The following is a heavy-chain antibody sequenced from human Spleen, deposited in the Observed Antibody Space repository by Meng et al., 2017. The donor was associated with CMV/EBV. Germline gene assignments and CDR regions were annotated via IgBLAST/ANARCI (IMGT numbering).Heavy chain of an antibody. V-gene: IGHV2-70*20. CDR3: ARINILGATGFDY. CDR2: IDWNDDK. D-gene: IGHD1-26*01. CDR1: GFAPSTSGMC. Sequence: SGPTLVNPTQTLTLTCTFSGFAPSTSGMCVTWVRQPPGKALEWLALIDWNDDKFYTTSLKTRLIISKDASKNQVVLTMTNSDPVDTATYFCARINILGATGFDYWGQGTLVTVSS. J-gene: IGHJ4*02.